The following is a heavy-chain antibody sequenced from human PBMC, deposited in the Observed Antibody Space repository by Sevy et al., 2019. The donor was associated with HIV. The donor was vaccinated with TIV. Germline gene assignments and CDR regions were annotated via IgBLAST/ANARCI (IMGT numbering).Heavy chain of an antibody. V-gene: IGHV4-59*08. Sequence: SETLSLTCTVSGGSITSLYWKWIRQPPGKGLEWIANIYYNGHINYNPSLKSRVTLSLDMSKNQFSLRLSSVAAADTAMYYCAGENAWGRGYSWGQGTLVTVSS. CDR3: AGENAWGRGYS. J-gene: IGHJ4*02. CDR1: GGSITSLY. D-gene: IGHD1-26*01. CDR2: IYYNGHI.